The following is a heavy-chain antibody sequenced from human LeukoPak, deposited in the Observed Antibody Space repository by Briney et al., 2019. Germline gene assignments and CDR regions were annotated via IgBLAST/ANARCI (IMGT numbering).Heavy chain of an antibody. Sequence: PSETLSLTCTVSGGSISSNTYHWSWLRQPPGKGVEWIASVHYSGTAYYRPTLKSRLTISADTSKNQFSLKLMSVTAADTAVYYCAGEYSSAVGYWGQGTLVTVSS. D-gene: IGHD3-22*01. CDR3: AGEYSSAVGY. CDR1: GGSISSNTYH. J-gene: IGHJ4*02. CDR2: VHYSGTA. V-gene: IGHV4-39*01.